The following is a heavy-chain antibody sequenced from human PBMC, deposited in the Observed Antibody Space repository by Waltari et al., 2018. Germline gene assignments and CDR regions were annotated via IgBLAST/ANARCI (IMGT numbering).Heavy chain of an antibody. V-gene: IGHV3-33*01. D-gene: IGHD3-22*01. CDR1: GFTFSSYG. J-gene: IGHJ4*02. CDR3: ARDRVPGGITMIVVADLDY. Sequence: QVQLVASGGGVVQPGRSLRLSCAASGFTFSSYGMHWVRQAPGKGLDWVAVIWNDGRNKYYADSVKGRFSISRDNSKNTLYLQMNSLRAEDTAVYYCARDRVPGGITMIVVADLDYWGQGTLVTVSS. CDR2: IWNDGRNK.